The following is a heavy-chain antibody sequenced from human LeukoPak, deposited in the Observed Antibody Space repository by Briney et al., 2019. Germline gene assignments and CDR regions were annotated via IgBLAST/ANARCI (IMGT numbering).Heavy chain of an antibody. V-gene: IGHV1-69*13. Sequence: GASVKVSCKASGGTFISYAISWVRQAPGQGLEWMGGIIPIFGTANYAQKFQGRVTITADESTSTAYMELSSLRSEDTAVYYCARVVVPAALDAFDIWGQGTMVTVSS. CDR2: IIPIFGTA. J-gene: IGHJ3*02. CDR3: ARVVVPAALDAFDI. D-gene: IGHD2-2*01. CDR1: GGTFISYA.